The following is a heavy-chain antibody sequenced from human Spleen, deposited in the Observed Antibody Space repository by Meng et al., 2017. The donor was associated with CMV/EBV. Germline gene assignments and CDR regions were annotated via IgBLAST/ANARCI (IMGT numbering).Heavy chain of an antibody. V-gene: IGHV1-2*02. Sequence: KASGYTFTSYGISWVRQAPGQGLEWMGWISPNSGGTNSAQKFQGRVTMTRDTSISTAYMELSRLRSDDTAVYYCASCIAVAGTSFDYWGQGTLVTVSS. CDR1: GYTFTSYG. CDR2: ISPNSGGT. D-gene: IGHD6-19*01. J-gene: IGHJ4*02. CDR3: ASCIAVAGTSFDY.